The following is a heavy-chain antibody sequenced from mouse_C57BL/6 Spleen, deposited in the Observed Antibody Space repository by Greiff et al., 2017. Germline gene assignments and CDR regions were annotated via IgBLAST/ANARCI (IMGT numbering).Heavy chain of an antibody. CDR3: ARFPTGTAMDY. V-gene: IGHV7-3*01. CDR1: GFTFTDYY. Sequence: EVKLEESGGGLVQPGGSLSLSCAASGFTFTDYYMSWVRQPPGKALEWLGFIRNKANGYTTEYSASVKGRFTISRDNSQSILYLQMNALRAEDSATYYCARFPTGTAMDYWGQGTSVTVSS. J-gene: IGHJ4*01. CDR2: IRNKANGYTT. D-gene: IGHD4-1*02.